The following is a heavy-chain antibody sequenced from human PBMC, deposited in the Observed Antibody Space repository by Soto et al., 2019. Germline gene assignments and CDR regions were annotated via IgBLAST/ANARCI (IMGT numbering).Heavy chain of an antibody. CDR2: LAPFNGKT. Sequence: ASVKVSCKASGYVFNHYAINWVRQAPGQGLEWMGWLAPFNGKTSSLQKLQDRMSMTIDTATSTAYLELNSLTSDDTGVYFCAREGGSSTYYPLELDYWGQGTQVTVSS. CDR3: AREGGSSTYYPLELDY. J-gene: IGHJ4*02. D-gene: IGHD6-13*01. CDR1: GYVFNHYA. V-gene: IGHV1-18*04.